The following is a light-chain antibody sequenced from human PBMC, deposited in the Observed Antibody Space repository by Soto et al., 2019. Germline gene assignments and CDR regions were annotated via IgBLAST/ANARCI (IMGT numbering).Light chain of an antibody. J-gene: IGKJ3*01. V-gene: IGKV4-1*01. CDR3: QQYYATPLT. CDR1: QSVFYSPKNKNY. Sequence: DIVMTQSPDSLAVSLGERATINCKSSQSVFYSPKNKNYLAWYQQKPGQPPKLLIYWASTRESGVPDRFSGSGSGTDFTLTISSLQAEEVAVYYCQQYYATPLTFGPGTKVDIK. CDR2: WAS.